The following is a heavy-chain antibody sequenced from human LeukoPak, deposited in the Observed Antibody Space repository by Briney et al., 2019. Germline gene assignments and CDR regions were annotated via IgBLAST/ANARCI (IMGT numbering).Heavy chain of an antibody. D-gene: IGHD3-9*01. V-gene: IGHV1-46*01. Sequence: ASVKVSCKASGYTFTSYYMHWVRQAPGQGLEWMGIINPSGGSTSYAQKFQGRVTMTRDTSTSTVYMELSSLSSEDTAVYYCARDLAPGYYSDYWGQGTLVTVSS. CDR2: INPSGGST. CDR1: GYTFTSYY. J-gene: IGHJ4*02. CDR3: ARDLAPGYYSDY.